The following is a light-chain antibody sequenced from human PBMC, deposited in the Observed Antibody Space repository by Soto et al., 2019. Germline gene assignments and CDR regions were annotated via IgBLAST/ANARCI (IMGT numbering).Light chain of an antibody. CDR1: QSVLYSSNNKNY. CDR2: WAS. V-gene: IGKV4-1*01. Sequence: DIVMTQSPDSLAVSLGERATINCKSSQSVLYSSNNKNYLAWYQQKPGQPPKLLIYWASTRESGVPDRFSGSGSGTDFTLTISSLQAEDAAVYYCQQYYSTRTFGQGTKVEIK. CDR3: QQYYSTRT. J-gene: IGKJ1*01.